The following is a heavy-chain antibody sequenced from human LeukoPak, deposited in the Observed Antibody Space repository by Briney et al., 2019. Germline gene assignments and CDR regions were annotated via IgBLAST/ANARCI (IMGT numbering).Heavy chain of an antibody. CDR1: GGSISSGGYS. CDR2: TYYSGST. D-gene: IGHD6-6*01. CDR3: ARDRQLNAFDI. V-gene: IGHV4-30-4*07. J-gene: IGHJ3*02. Sequence: PSQTLSLTCAVSGGSISSGGYSWSWIRQPPGKGLEWIGYTYYSGSTYYNPSLKSRVTISVDTSKNQFSLKLSSVTAADTAVYYCARDRQLNAFDIWGQGTMVTVSS.